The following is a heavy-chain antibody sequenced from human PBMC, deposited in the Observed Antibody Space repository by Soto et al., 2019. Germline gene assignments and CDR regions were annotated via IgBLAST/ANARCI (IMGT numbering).Heavy chain of an antibody. J-gene: IGHJ6*02. Sequence: SLRLSCAASGFTFSSYAMSWVRQAPGKGLEWVSAISGSGGSTYYADSVKGRFTISRDNSKNTLYLQMNGLRAEDTAVYYCARDGKRYSYGYTYYGMDVWGQGTTVTVSS. CDR1: GFTFSSYA. D-gene: IGHD5-18*01. V-gene: IGHV3-23*01. CDR3: ARDGKRYSYGYTYYGMDV. CDR2: ISGSGGST.